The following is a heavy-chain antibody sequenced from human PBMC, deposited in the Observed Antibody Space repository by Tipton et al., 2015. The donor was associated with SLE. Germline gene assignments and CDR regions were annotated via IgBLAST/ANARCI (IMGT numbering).Heavy chain of an antibody. D-gene: IGHD3-22*01. V-gene: IGHV4-39*01. Sequence: TLSLTCTVSGGSISSRSYDWGWIRQPPGKGLEWIGSIYDTGNTYYNPSLKSRVTISEDTSRNQFSLKLTSVTAADTAVYYCVGWDSSGYYYGFDYWGQGTLVTVSS. CDR1: GGSISSRSYD. CDR3: VGWDSSGYYYGFDY. CDR2: IYDTGNT. J-gene: IGHJ4*02.